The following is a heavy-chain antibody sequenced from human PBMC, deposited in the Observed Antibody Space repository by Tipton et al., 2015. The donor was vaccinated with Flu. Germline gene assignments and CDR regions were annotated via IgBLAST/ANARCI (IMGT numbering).Heavy chain of an antibody. J-gene: IGHJ5*02. CDR1: GFTVSSNY. CDR3: VRGQGANP. CDR2: IYIDGNT. Sequence: SLRLSCAASGFTVSSNYMSWVRQGPGKGLEWVSVIYIDGNTYYVDSVKGRCTVSRDNSTNILSLQMNSPRAEDTAVYYWVRGQGANPWGQGTLVTVSS. V-gene: IGHV3-53*01.